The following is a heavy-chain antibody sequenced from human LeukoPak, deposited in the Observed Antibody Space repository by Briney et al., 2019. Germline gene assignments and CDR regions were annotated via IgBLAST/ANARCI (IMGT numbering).Heavy chain of an antibody. CDR2: IRSKAYGGTT. D-gene: IGHD1-26*01. V-gene: IGHV3-49*02. J-gene: IGHJ4*02. CDR3: TRVGAKTRFAY. CDR1: GFTFRNYW. Sequence: PGGSLRLSCAASGFTFRNYWMSWVRQAPGKGLEWVGFIRSKAYGGTTEYAASVKGRFTISRDDSKSIAYLQMNSLKTEDTAVYYCTRVGAKTRFAYWGQGTLVTVSS.